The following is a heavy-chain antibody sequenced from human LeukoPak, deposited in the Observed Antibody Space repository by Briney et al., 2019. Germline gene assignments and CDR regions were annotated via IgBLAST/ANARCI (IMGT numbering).Heavy chain of an antibody. D-gene: IGHD2-2*01. CDR3: AREMLWPYFDY. J-gene: IGHJ4*02. Sequence: SETLSLTCAVYGGSFSGYYWSWIRQPPGKGLEWIGEINHSGSTNYNPSLKSRVTISVDTSKNQFSLKLSSVTAADTAVYYCAREMLWPYFDYWGQGTLVTVSS. V-gene: IGHV4-34*01. CDR2: INHSGST. CDR1: GGSFSGYY.